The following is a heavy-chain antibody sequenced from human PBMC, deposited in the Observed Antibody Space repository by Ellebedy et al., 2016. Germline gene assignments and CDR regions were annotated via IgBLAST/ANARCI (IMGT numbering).Heavy chain of an antibody. J-gene: IGHJ4*02. V-gene: IGHV4-59*01. CDR3: ARSGSYRQALNY. CDR2: MDYSGNM. D-gene: IGHD3-10*01. CDR1: GRSINNDY. Sequence: SETLSLTCTVSGRSINNDYWSWFRQPPGKGLEWIGYMDYSGNMNHNPSLKSRVTISLDTSKNQFSLKLSSVTAADTAVYYCARSGSYRQALNYWGQGTVVTVSS.